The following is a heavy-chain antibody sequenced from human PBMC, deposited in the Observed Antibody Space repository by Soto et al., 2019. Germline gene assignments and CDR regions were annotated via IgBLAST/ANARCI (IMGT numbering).Heavy chain of an antibody. D-gene: IGHD6-13*01. Sequence: GGSLRLSCAASGFTFSSYGMHWVRQAPGKGLEWVAVISYDGSNKYYADSVKGRFTISRDNSKNTLYLQMNSLRAEDTAVYYCAKDINPQQQVGGGPGQAFDIWGQGTMVTVSS. CDR1: GFTFSSYG. V-gene: IGHV3-30*18. CDR3: AKDINPQQQVGGGPGQAFDI. J-gene: IGHJ3*02. CDR2: ISYDGSNK.